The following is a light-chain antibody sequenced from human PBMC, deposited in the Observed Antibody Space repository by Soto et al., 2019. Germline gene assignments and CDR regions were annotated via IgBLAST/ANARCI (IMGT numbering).Light chain of an antibody. V-gene: IGKV1-5*03. CDR3: QQYDRYTYT. CDR2: KAS. J-gene: IGKJ2*01. Sequence: DIQLTQSPSTLSASVGDRVTITCRASQRSNIWLALYQQKPGKAPKLLMYKASSLESGVPSTISCSRSGKAFTLSISSMQPESCATYYCQQYDRYTYTFVQATTLEI. CDR1: QRSNIW.